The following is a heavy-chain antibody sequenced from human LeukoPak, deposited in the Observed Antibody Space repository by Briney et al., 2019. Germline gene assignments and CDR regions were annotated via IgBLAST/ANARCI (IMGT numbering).Heavy chain of an antibody. D-gene: IGHD6-19*01. CDR1: GFSFGSYA. Sequence: GGSLRLSCTASGFSFGSYAMHWVRQAPGKGLEWLAVISYHGSRKYIADSVKGRFTISRDNSESTLYLQMNSVRREDAAMYFCARDKGGDEWLAFLDSWGQGTLVTVSS. CDR3: ARDKGGDEWLAFLDS. V-gene: IGHV3-30*04. CDR2: ISYHGSRK. J-gene: IGHJ4*02.